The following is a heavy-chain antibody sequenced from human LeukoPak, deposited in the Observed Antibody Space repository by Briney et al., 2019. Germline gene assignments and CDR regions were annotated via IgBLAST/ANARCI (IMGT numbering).Heavy chain of an antibody. CDR2: MNPNSGNT. V-gene: IGHV1-8*01. Sequence: ASVKVSCKASGYTFTSYDINWVRQATGQGLEWMGWMNPNSGNTGYAQKFQGRVTMTRNTSISTAYMELSSLRSEDTAVNYCARVRMGGSSWTYYFDYWGQGTLVTVSS. CDR3: ARVRMGGSSWTYYFDY. CDR1: GYTFTSYD. J-gene: IGHJ4*02. D-gene: IGHD6-13*01.